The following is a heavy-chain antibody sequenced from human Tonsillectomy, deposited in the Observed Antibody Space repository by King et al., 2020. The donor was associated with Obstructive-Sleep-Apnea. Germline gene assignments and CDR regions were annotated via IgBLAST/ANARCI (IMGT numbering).Heavy chain of an antibody. Sequence: VQLVESGGGVVKPGRSLRLSCAASGFTFSSYAMHWVRQAPGKGLEWVAVISYDGSNKYYADSVKGRFTISRDNSKNTLYLQMNSLRAEDTAVYYCARDQEYDSSGYFDYWGQGTLVTVSS. CDR2: ISYDGSNK. D-gene: IGHD3-22*01. CDR1: GFTFSSYA. J-gene: IGHJ4*02. CDR3: ARDQEYDSSGYFDY. V-gene: IGHV3-30*04.